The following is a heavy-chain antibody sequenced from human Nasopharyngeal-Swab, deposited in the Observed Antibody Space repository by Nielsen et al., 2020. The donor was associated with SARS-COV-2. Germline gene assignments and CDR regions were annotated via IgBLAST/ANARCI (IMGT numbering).Heavy chain of an antibody. D-gene: IGHD6-19*01. CDR3: AREGRLSNGWYVDS. V-gene: IGHV3-23*01. J-gene: IGHJ4*02. Sequence: VRQAPGKGLEWVSAISGSGDGTYYVDSVKGRFTISRDNSKNTEYLQMNGLRPENTAVYYCAREGRLSNGWYVDSWGRGTLVTVSS. CDR2: ISGSGDGT.